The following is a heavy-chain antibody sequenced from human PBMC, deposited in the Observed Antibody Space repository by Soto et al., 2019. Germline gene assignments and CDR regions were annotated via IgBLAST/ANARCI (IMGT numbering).Heavy chain of an antibody. CDR2: ISSSSSYI. J-gene: IGHJ6*02. CDR1: GFTFSSYS. Sequence: EVQLVESGGGLVKPGGSLRLSCAASGFTFSSYSMNWVRQAPGKGLEWVSSISSSSSYIYYADSVKGRFTISRDNAKNSLYLQMNSLRAEDTAVYYCARDLATVTRAGSYYYYGMDVWGQGTTVTVSS. V-gene: IGHV3-21*01. D-gene: IGHD4-17*01. CDR3: ARDLATVTRAGSYYYYGMDV.